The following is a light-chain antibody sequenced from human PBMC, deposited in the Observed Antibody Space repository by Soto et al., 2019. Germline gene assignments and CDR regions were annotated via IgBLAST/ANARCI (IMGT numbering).Light chain of an antibody. Sequence: DIQMTQSPSTLSASVGDRVTITCRASQSISSVSSWLAWYQQKPGKAPKLLIYDTSSLESGVSSRFSGSGSVAEFTLTISSLQPDDFATYYCQQYRTFGQGTKVDIK. CDR2: DTS. CDR1: QSISSVSSW. CDR3: QQYRT. V-gene: IGKV1-5*01. J-gene: IGKJ1*01.